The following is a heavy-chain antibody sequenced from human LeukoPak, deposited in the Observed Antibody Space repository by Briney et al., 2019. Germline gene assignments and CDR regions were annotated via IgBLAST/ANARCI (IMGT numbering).Heavy chain of an antibody. Sequence: SETLSLTCTVSGGSISGTSYYWGWIRQPPGKGPEWIGSIYYSGSTYYDPSLKSRVTISVDTSKNQFSLKLSSVTAADTAVYYCARVQSRLSWFDPWGQGTLVTVSS. J-gene: IGHJ5*02. CDR3: ARVQSRLSWFDP. V-gene: IGHV4-39*07. CDR2: IYYSGST. CDR1: GGSISGTSYY.